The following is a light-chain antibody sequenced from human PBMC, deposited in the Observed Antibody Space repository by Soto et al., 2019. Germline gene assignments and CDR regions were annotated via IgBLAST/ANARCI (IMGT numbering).Light chain of an antibody. CDR1: SSNIGAGYE. CDR3: QSYDSSLSGVV. V-gene: IGLV1-40*01. Sequence: QSVLTQPPSGSGARGQRVTISCTGSSSNIGAGYEVHWYQQLPGTAPKLLIYGNSNRPSGVPDRFSGSKSGTSASLAITGLQAEDEADYYCQSYDSSLSGVVFGGGTKLTVL. CDR2: GNS. J-gene: IGLJ2*01.